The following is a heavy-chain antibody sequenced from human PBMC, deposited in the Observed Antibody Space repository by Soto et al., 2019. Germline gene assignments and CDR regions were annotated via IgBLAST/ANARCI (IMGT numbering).Heavy chain of an antibody. CDR1: GFTFSSYA. CDR2: ISYDGSNK. CDR3: ARDPHYDFWSGYWELNYYYYYGMDV. J-gene: IGHJ6*02. Sequence: GGSLRLSCAASGFTFSSYAMHWVRQAPGKGLEWVAVISYDGSNKYYADSVKGRFTISRDNSKNTLYLQMNSLRAEDTAVYYCARDPHYDFWSGYWELNYYYYYGMDVWGQGTTVTV. D-gene: IGHD3-3*01. V-gene: IGHV3-30-3*01.